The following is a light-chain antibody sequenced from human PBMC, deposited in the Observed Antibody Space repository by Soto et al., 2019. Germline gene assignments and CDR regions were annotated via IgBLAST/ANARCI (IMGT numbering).Light chain of an antibody. CDR2: AAS. J-gene: IGKJ5*01. Sequence: DIQLTQSPSFLSASVGDRVTITCRASQGISSYLVWYQQKPGKAPNLLIYAASTLQSGVPSRFSGSGSGTECTLTNNSLQPEDFATHYIQPHKRHPHVFSQGTRLDIK. CDR3: QPHKRHPHV. CDR1: QGISSY. V-gene: IGKV1-9*01.